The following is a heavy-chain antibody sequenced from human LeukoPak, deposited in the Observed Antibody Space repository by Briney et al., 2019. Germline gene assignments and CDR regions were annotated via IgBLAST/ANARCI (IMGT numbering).Heavy chain of an antibody. CDR3: ARVVQRYLGLDY. J-gene: IGHJ4*02. D-gene: IGHD3-9*01. CDR2: INAGNGNT. CDR1: GYTFTSYA. Sequence: ASVKVSCKASGYTFTSYAMHWVRQAPGQRLEWMGWINAGNGNTKYSQKFQGRVTITRDTSASTAYMELSSLRSEDTAVYYCARVVQRYLGLDYWGQGTLVTVSS. V-gene: IGHV1-3*01.